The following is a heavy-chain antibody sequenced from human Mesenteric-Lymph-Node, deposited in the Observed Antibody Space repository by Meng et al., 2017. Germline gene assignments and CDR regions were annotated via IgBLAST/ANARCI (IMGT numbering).Heavy chain of an antibody. CDR3: AKALPKSRSGAFDI. J-gene: IGHJ3*02. CDR1: GFTVSSNY. D-gene: IGHD3-10*01. Sequence: GGSLRLSCAASGFTVSSNYMSWVRQSPEKGLEWVSVISGGGDTYHADSVKGRFTISRDNSKNTLYLQMNSLRAEDTAVYYCAKALPKSRSGAFDIWGQGTMVTVSS. V-gene: IGHV3-53*01. CDR2: ISGGGDT.